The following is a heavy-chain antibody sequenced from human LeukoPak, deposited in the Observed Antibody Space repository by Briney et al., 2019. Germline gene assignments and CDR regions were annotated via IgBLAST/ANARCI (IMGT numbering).Heavy chain of an antibody. CDR1: X. J-gene: IGHJ4*02. CDR2: INPNSGGT. Sequence: XXXXVRQAPXQGLEWMGWINPNSGGTNYAQKFQGRVTMTRDTSISTAYMELSRLRSDDTAVYYRARDGTGDYSNYEFDYWGQGTLVTVSS. D-gene: IGHD4-11*01. V-gene: IGHV1-2*02. CDR3: ARDGTGDYSNYEFDY.